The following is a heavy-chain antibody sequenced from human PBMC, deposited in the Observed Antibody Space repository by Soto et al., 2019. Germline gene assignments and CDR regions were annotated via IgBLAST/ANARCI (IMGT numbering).Heavy chain of an antibody. V-gene: IGHV3-30-3*01. CDR1: GFTFSSYA. D-gene: IGHD1-7*01. Sequence: GSLRLSCAASGFTFSSYAMHWVRQAPGKGLEWVAVISYDGSNKYYADSVKGRFTISRDNSKNTLYLQMDSLRAEDTAVYYCARDQGGTGTMPFDYWGQGTLVTVSS. CDR2: ISYDGSNK. J-gene: IGHJ4*02. CDR3: ARDQGGTGTMPFDY.